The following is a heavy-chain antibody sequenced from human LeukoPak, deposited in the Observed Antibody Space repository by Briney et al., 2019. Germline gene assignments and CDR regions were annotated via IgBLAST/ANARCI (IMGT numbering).Heavy chain of an antibody. V-gene: IGHV4-34*01. CDR1: GGPFSGYY. J-gene: IGHJ4*02. Sequence: SETLSLTCAVYGGPFSGYYWSWIRQPPGKGLEWIGEINHSGSTNYNPSLKSRVTISVDTSKNQFSLKLSSVTAADTAVYYCARTGASGSTFDYWGQGTLVTVSS. D-gene: IGHD1-1*01. CDR2: INHSGST. CDR3: ARTGASGSTFDY.